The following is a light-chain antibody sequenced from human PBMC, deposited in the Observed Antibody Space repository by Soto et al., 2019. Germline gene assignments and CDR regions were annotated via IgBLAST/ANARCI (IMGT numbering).Light chain of an antibody. J-gene: IGLJ2*01. CDR2: DVS. V-gene: IGLV2-14*03. CDR3: SSYRSSDTVV. Sequence: QSVLTQPASVSGSPGQSITISCTGTSSDVGGYNSVSWYQHHPGKAPKLMIYDVSYRPSGVSSRFSGSKSGDTASLTISGLQAEDEADYYCSSYRSSDTVVFGGGTKVTVL. CDR1: SSDVGGYNS.